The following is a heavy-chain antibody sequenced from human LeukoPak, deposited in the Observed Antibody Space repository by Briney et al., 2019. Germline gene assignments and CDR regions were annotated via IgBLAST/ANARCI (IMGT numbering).Heavy chain of an antibody. V-gene: IGHV3-30*02. Sequence: GGSLRLSCAASGFTFSSYGMHWVRQAPGKGLEWVAFIRYDGSDKYYADSVKGRFTISRDNSKNTLYLQMNSLRAEDTAVYYCAKDMYYDSINLMDVWGKGTTVTISS. J-gene: IGHJ6*03. D-gene: IGHD3-22*01. CDR2: IRYDGSDK. CDR3: AKDMYYDSINLMDV. CDR1: GFTFSSYG.